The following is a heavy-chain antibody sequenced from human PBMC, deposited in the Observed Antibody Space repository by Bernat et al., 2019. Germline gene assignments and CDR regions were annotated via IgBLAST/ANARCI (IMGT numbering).Heavy chain of an antibody. D-gene: IGHD6-19*01. V-gene: IGHV3-48*01. CDR3: ARASSAFSLGY. Sequence: EVQLVESGGGLVQPGGSLRLSCAASGFTFSSYSLSWVRQAPGKGLEWVSYISGSGGTVYYGDSVKGRFTISRDNAKNSLYLQMNSLRVEDTAMYYCARASSAFSLGYWGQGTLFTVSS. CDR1: GFTFSSYS. CDR2: ISGSGGTV. J-gene: IGHJ4*02.